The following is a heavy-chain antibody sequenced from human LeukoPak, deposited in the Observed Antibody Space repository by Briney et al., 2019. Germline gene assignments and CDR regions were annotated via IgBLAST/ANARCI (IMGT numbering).Heavy chain of an antibody. CDR2: IYTSGST. D-gene: IGHD3-22*01. CDR1: GGSISSYY. Sequence: SETLSLTCTVSGGSISSYYWSWIRQPAGKGLEWIGRIYTSGSTNYNPSLKSRVTMSVDTSKNQFSLKLSSVTAADTAVYYCARDSQYYDSSGLRMVDYFDYSGQGTLVTVSS. CDR3: ARDSQYYDSSGLRMVDYFDY. V-gene: IGHV4-4*07. J-gene: IGHJ4*02.